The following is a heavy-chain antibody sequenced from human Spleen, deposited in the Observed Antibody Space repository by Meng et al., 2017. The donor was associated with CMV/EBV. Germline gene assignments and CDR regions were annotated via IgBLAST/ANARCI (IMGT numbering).Heavy chain of an antibody. V-gene: IGHV3-23*01. J-gene: IGHJ4*02. CDR3: AKVASSDWYYDYLDY. Sequence: GESLKISCAASGFTFSGYAMSWVRQAPGKGLEWVSVISGGGGSTYYADSVKGRFTISRDNSKNTLYLQMNSLRAEDTAVYYCAKVASSDWYYDYLDYWGQGTLVTVSS. CDR2: ISGGGGST. D-gene: IGHD6-19*01. CDR1: GFTFSGYA.